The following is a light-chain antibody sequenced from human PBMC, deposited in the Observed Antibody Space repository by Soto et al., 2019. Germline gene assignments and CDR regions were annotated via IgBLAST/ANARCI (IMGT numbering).Light chain of an antibody. V-gene: IGKV3D-15*01. CDR2: GAS. CDR1: QSVINN. CDR3: QQYNSWPPIT. J-gene: IGKJ5*01. Sequence: EIVMTQSPATLSMSPGERATLSCRASQSVINNLAWYQQKPVQAPRLLIYGASTRATCIPARFSGSGSGTEFTLTISSLQSEDFAVYYCQQYNSWPPITFGKETRLEIK.